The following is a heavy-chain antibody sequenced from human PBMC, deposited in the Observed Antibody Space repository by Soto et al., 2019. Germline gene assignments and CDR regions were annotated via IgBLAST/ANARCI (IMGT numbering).Heavy chain of an antibody. V-gene: IGHV4-34*01. CDR3: ARVRARGHVVVNAITQYYYYGMDV. D-gene: IGHD2-21*01. CDR2: INHSGST. CDR1: GGSFSGYY. J-gene: IGHJ6*02. Sequence: SETLSLTCAVYGGSFSGYYWSWIRQPPGKGLEWIGEINHSGSTNYNPSLKSRVTISVDTSKNQFSLKLSSVTAADTAVYYCARVRARGHVVVNAITQYYYYGMDVWGQGTTATVSS.